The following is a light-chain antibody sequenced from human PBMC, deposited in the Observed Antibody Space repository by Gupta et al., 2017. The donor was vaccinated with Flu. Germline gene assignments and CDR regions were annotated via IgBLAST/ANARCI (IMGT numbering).Light chain of an antibody. Sequence: DFVMTQSPASLSVSLGERATINCRSSQNILYSSNNKNYLAWYQQKPGQPPKLLISWASTRESGVPDRFSGSGSGTDFTLTISSLQAEDVAVYFCQKYYNLYSFGQGTKLEIK. CDR3: QKYYNLYS. CDR1: QNILYSSNNKNY. J-gene: IGKJ2*03. V-gene: IGKV4-1*01. CDR2: WAS.